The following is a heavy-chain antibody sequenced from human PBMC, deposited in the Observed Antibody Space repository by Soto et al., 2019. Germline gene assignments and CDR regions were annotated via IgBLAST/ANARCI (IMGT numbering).Heavy chain of an antibody. Sequence: QVQLVQSGAEVKKPGASVKVSCKASGYTFTSYGISWVQQAPGQGLEWMGWISAYNGNTNYAQKLQGRVTMTTDTSTSTAYMELRSLRSDDTAVYYCARDRREWLRDPNWFDPWGQGTLVTVSS. V-gene: IGHV1-18*01. CDR2: ISAYNGNT. CDR3: ARDRREWLRDPNWFDP. CDR1: GYTFTSYG. J-gene: IGHJ5*02. D-gene: IGHD5-12*01.